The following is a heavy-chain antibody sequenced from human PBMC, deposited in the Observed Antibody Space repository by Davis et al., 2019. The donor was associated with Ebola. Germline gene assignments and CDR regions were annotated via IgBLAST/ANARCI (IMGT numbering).Heavy chain of an antibody. V-gene: IGHV4-4*02. CDR3: ARVTQQQLYFDL. Sequence: MPSETLSLTCAVSGGSISSSNWWSWVRRPPGKGLEWIGEIYHSGSTNYNPSLKSRVTISVDKSKNQFSLKLSSVTAADTAVYYCARVTQQQLYFDLWGRGTLVTVSS. CDR1: GGSISSSNW. J-gene: IGHJ2*01. D-gene: IGHD6-13*01. CDR2: IYHSGST.